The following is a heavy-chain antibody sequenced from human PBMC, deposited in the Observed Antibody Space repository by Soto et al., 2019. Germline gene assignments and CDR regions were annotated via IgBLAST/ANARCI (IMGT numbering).Heavy chain of an antibody. CDR3: ARVVDVVVPAANDLGPLKDYYYYGMDV. Sequence: PGGSLRLSCEASGFTFGDYYMNWIRQAPGKGLEWVSYISNSGSDIDYADSVQGRFTISRDNAKNSLYLQMNSLRAEDTAVYYCARVVDVVVPAANDLGPLKDYYYYGMDVWGQGTTVTVSS. D-gene: IGHD2-2*01. CDR2: ISNSGSDI. V-gene: IGHV3-11*01. J-gene: IGHJ6*02. CDR1: GFTFGDYY.